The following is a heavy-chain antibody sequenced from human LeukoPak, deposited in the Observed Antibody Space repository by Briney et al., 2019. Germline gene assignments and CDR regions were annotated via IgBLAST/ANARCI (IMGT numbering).Heavy chain of an antibody. J-gene: IGHJ4*02. CDR1: GGSMSGHW. V-gene: IGHV4-59*11. D-gene: IGHD3-10*01. Sequence: SETLSLTCTVSGGSMSGHWWSWIRQPPGKGLEWIGDIFYSGGTNNNSPLKSRLTMSLDTSKNQFSLELRSVTAADTAVYYCVRTARVFDYWGQGILVTVSS. CDR2: IFYSGGT. CDR3: VRTARVFDY.